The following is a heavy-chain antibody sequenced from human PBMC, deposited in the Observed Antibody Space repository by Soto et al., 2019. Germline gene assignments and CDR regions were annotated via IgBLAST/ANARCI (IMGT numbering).Heavy chain of an antibody. CDR1: GYSFTSYW. D-gene: IGHD6-19*01. CDR3: ARGGSSDWQVAFDF. V-gene: IGHV5-51*01. J-gene: IGHJ3*01. CDR2: IYPGDSDT. Sequence: PGESLKISCKGSGYSFTSYWIGWVRQMPGKGLEWMGIIYPGDSDTRYSPSFQGQVTISLDMSKNQISLKLTSVTAADTAVYYCARGGSSDWQVAFDFWGQGTMVTVSS.